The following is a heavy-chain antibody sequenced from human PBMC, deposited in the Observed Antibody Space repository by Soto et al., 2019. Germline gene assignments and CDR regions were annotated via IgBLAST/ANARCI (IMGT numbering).Heavy chain of an antibody. CDR1: GGSIISNTCY. Sequence: SQTLSLTFTVSGGSIISNTCYWAGVPQPPGKGLEWIAYFYISGSTYYNPSLKSRVTISVDTSKNQFSLKLSSVTAADTAVYYCARPHGGSSGWDNWFDPWGQGNLVTVSS. D-gene: IGHD6-25*01. CDR2: FYISGST. V-gene: IGHV4-39*07. CDR3: ARPHGGSSGWDNWFDP. J-gene: IGHJ5*02.